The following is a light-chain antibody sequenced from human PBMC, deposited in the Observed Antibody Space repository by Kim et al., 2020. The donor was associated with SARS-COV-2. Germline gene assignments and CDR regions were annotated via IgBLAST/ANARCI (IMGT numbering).Light chain of an antibody. J-gene: IGKJ2*01. CDR1: QSVYNW. Sequence: ASVGDRVTITCRASQSVYNWMAWYQHKPGKAPNLLIYDASTLESGIPSRFSGSGSGTEFILTINSLHPDDFATYYCQQYNTYPHTFGQGTKVDIK. CDR3: QQYNTYPHT. V-gene: IGKV1-5*01. CDR2: DAS.